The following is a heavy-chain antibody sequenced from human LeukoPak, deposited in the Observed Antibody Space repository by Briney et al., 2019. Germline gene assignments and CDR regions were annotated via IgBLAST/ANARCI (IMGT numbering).Heavy chain of an antibody. Sequence: ASVKVSCKASKYTFSNYDINWVRQATGQGLEWMGWMNPNSGNTGYAQKFQGRVTMTRNTSISTAYMELSSLRSEDTAVYYCARGRISYYYYYYGMDVWGQGTTVTVSS. CDR1: KYTFSNYD. CDR2: MNPNSGNT. D-gene: IGHD2/OR15-2a*01. CDR3: ARGRISYYYYYYGMDV. J-gene: IGHJ6*02. V-gene: IGHV1-8*01.